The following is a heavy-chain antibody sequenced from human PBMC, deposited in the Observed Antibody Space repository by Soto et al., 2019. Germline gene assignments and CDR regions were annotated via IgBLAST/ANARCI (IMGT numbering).Heavy chain of an antibody. V-gene: IGHV4-39*01. J-gene: IGHJ4*02. D-gene: IGHD3-3*01. Sequence: SETLSLTCSVSGGSISSSSYYWVWIRHPPGKGLEWIGSIYYSGSTYYNPSLKSRVTISVDTSKNQFSLKLSSVTAADTAVSYCASLAYYDFWSGYLGDYWGQGTLVTVSS. CDR2: IYYSGST. CDR1: GGSISSSSYY. CDR3: ASLAYYDFWSGYLGDY.